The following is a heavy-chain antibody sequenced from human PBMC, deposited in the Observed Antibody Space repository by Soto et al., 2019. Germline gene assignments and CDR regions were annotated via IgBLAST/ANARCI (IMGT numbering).Heavy chain of an antibody. CDR3: ARDYSNPRGRFDP. CDR2: INQDGSDK. J-gene: IGHJ5*02. D-gene: IGHD4-4*01. CDR1: GFTSRGYW. V-gene: IGHV3-7*01. Sequence: EVQLVQSGGGLVQPGGSLRLSCAASGFTSRGYWMTWVRQAPGKGLEWVANINQDGSDKYYVDSVKGRFTISRDNAKDSLYLQMNSLRAEYTAIYYCARDYSNPRGRFDPWGQGALVTVSS.